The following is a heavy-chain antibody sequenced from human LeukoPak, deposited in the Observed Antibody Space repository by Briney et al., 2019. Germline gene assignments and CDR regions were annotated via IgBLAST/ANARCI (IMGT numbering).Heavy chain of an antibody. CDR1: GGPISSYY. CDR2: IFYSGST. Sequence: SETLSLTCTVSGGPISSYYWSWIRQPPGKGLEWIGYIFYSGSTKYNPSLKSRVTISVDTSKNQFSLKLSSVTAADTAVYYCARLLSGCSSTSCYRYFDLWGRGTLVTVSS. J-gene: IGHJ2*01. CDR3: ARLLSGCSSTSCYRYFDL. D-gene: IGHD2-2*01. V-gene: IGHV4-59*01.